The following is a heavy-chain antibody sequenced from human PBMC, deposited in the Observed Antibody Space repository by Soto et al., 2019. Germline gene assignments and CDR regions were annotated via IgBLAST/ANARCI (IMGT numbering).Heavy chain of an antibody. CDR3: ARGFYDILEGYYYYYMDV. J-gene: IGHJ6*03. Sequence: QVQLVQSGAEVKKPGASVKVSCKASGYTFTSYGISWVRQAPGQGLEWMGWISAYNGNTNYAQKLQGRVTMTTDTSTSTAHMELRSLRSDDTAVYYCARGFYDILEGYYYYYMDVWGKGTTVTVSS. D-gene: IGHD3-9*01. CDR2: ISAYNGNT. CDR1: GYTFTSYG. V-gene: IGHV1-18*01.